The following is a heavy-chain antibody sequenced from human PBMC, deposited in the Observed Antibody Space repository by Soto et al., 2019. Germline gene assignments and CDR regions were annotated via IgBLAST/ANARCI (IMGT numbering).Heavy chain of an antibody. D-gene: IGHD1-1*01. CDR3: ARGLETATGFYY. Sequence: QVQVVESGGGVVQPGRSLKLSCVASGFTFSRYAMHWVRQAPGKELEWVAVISYDGSKKYTADSVKGRFTIFRDNSKNTLYLQMNSLRLDDTAVYYCARGLETATGFYYWGQGTLVTVSS. V-gene: IGHV3-30-3*01. CDR1: GFTFSRYA. J-gene: IGHJ4*02. CDR2: ISYDGSKK.